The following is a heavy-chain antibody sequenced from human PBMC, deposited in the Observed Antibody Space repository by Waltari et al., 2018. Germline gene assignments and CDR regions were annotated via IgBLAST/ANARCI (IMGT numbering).Heavy chain of an antibody. J-gene: IGHJ4*02. D-gene: IGHD7-27*01. CDR3: AREVTKVELGRRLPHFFDS. CDR1: GYSITSNSFY. Sequence: QVQLQESGPGLVKPSQTLSLTCTVSGYSITSNSFYWTWVRQPAGKGLEWIGRFYSSEYINYNPSLKSRVTMSRDTSKKQFFLKLTSVTAADTAFYYCAREVTKVELGRRLPHFFDSWGQGTLVTVSS. V-gene: IGHV4-61*02. CDR2: FYSSEYI.